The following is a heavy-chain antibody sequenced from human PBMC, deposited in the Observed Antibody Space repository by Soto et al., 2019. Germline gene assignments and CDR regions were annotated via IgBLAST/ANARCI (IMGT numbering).Heavy chain of an antibody. Sequence: ASVKVSCKASGYTFTGYAMHWVRQAPGQRLEWMGWINAGNGNTKYSQKFQGRFTITKNTLYLQMNSLRVEDTAVYYCAKVFTLTTVISPTDYWGQGTLVTVSS. J-gene: IGHJ4*02. CDR1: GYTFTGYA. CDR3: AKVFTLTTVISPTDY. V-gene: IGHV1-3*01. D-gene: IGHD4-17*01. CDR2: INAGNGNT.